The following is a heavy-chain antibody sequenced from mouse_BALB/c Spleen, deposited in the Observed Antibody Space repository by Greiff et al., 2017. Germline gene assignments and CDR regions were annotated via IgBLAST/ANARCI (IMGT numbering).Heavy chain of an antibody. CDR3: TRHRYDDYAMDY. CDR2: IYPGNSDT. J-gene: IGHJ4*01. Sequence: EVQLQQSGTVLARPGASVKMSCKASGYSFTSYWMHWVKQRPGQGLEWIGAIYPGNSDTSYNQKFKGKAKLTAVTSASTAYMELSSLTNEDSAVYYCTRHRYDDYAMDYWGQGTSVTVSS. V-gene: IGHV1-5*01. CDR1: GYSFTSYW. D-gene: IGHD2-14*01.